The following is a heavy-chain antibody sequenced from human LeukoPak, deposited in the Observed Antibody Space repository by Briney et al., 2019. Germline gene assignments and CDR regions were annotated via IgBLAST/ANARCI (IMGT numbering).Heavy chain of an antibody. Sequence: ASVKVPCKTSGYSENFYGITWVRQVAGQGLEWMGWISAQHGQTEYAPNSQDRVTMTTGTYTNTAYMELRSLRSDDTAVYYCARTFYDFWSGFSNYDSFHIWGQGTLVTVSS. CDR2: ISAQHGQT. V-gene: IGHV1-18*01. CDR3: ARTFYDFWSGFSNYDSFHI. D-gene: IGHD3-3*01. J-gene: IGHJ3*02. CDR1: GYSENFYG.